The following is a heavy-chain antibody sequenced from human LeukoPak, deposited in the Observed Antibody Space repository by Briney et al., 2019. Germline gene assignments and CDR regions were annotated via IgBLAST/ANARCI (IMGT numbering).Heavy chain of an antibody. CDR1: GGSISTYY. CDR2: IYYNERS. V-gene: IGHV4-59*01. Sequence: SETLSLTCTVSGGSISTYYWSWIRQPPGKGLEWVGYIYYNERSNYNPSLKSRVTISVDTSKNQFSLMLTSVTAADTAVYYCARSRQYFDRLLDRDSRYYFDFWGQGTLVTVSS. J-gene: IGHJ4*02. D-gene: IGHD3-9*01. CDR3: ARSRQYFDRLLDRDSRYYFDF.